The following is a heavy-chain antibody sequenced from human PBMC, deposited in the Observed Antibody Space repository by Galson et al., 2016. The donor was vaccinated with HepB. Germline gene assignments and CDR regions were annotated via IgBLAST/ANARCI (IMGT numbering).Heavy chain of an antibody. V-gene: IGHV3-7*01. CDR2: IKQDGNMR. CDR3: AREGRGGFDN. Sequence: SLRLSCAASGFTFSSYWMSWVRLAPGKGLEWVANIKQDGNMREYVDSVKGRFTISRDKAKSSLYLQVNSLRAEDTAVYFCAREGRGGFDNWGQGTLVTVSS. D-gene: IGHD3-16*01. CDR1: GFTFSSYW. J-gene: IGHJ4*02.